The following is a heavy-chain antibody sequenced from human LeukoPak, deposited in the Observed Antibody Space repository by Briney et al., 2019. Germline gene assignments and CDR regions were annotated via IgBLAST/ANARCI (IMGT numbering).Heavy chain of an antibody. D-gene: IGHD3-22*01. CDR1: GGSISSYY. CDR3: ARGSGYYIALVY. J-gene: IGHJ4*02. V-gene: IGHV4-59*01. CDR2: IYYSGST. Sequence: SETLSLTCTVSGGSISSYYWSWIRQPPGKGLEWIGYIYYSGSTNYNPSLKSRVTISVDTSENQFSLKLSSVTAADTAVYYCARGSGYYIALVYWGQGTLVTVSS.